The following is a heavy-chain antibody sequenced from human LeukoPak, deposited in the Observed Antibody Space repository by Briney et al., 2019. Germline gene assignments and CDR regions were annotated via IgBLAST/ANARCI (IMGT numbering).Heavy chain of an antibody. D-gene: IGHD4-11*01. CDR1: GFTFGDYA. CDR3: SSSDYSNYVGSLGFDP. V-gene: IGHV3-49*04. CDR2: IRSKAYGGTT. J-gene: IGHJ5*02. Sequence: PGGSLRLSCTGSGFTFGDYALSWVRQAPGKGLEWVGFIRSKAYGGTTKYAASVKGRFTISRDDSKSIAYLQMNSLKTEDTAVYYCSSSDYSNYVGSLGFDPWGQGTLVTVSS.